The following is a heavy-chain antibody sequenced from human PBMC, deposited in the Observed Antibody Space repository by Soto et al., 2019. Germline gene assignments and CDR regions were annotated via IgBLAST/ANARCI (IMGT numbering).Heavy chain of an antibody. Sequence: SETLSLTCTVSGVSISSYYWSWIRPPPGKGLEWIGYIYYSGSTNYNPSLKSRVTISVDTSKNQFSLKLSSVTAADTAVYYCARGDPYDFWSGYWLDYWGQGTLVTVSS. J-gene: IGHJ4*02. CDR2: IYYSGST. CDR3: ARGDPYDFWSGYWLDY. V-gene: IGHV4-59*01. CDR1: GVSISSYY. D-gene: IGHD3-3*01.